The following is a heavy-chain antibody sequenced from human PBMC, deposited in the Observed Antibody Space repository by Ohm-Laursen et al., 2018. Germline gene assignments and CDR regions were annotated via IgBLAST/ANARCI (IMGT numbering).Heavy chain of an antibody. CDR2: ISWNSGSI. D-gene: IGHD3-22*01. CDR1: GFTFDDYA. V-gene: IGHV3-9*01. Sequence: SLRLSCSASGFTFDDYAMHWVRQAPGKGLEWVSGISWNSGSIGYADSVKGRFTISRDNAKNSLYLQMNSLRAEDTAVYYCARDTYYYDSPVQHWGQGTLVTVSS. J-gene: IGHJ1*01. CDR3: ARDTYYYDSPVQH.